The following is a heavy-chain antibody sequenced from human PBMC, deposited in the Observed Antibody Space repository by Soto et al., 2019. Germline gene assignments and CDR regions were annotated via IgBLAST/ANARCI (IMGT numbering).Heavy chain of an antibody. J-gene: IGHJ4*02. D-gene: IGHD5-18*01. Sequence: SENLSLTCTVSGGSISSGGYYWSWIRQHPGKGLEWIGYIYYSGSTYYIPSLKSRVTISVDTSKNQFSLKLSSVTAADTAVYYCARTGYSYPQADYWGQGALVTVSS. CDR1: GGSISSGGYY. CDR2: IYYSGST. CDR3: ARTGYSYPQADY. V-gene: IGHV4-31*03.